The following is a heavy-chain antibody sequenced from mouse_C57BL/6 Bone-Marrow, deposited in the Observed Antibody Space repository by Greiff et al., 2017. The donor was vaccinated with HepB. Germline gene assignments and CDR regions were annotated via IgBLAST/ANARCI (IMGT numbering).Heavy chain of an antibody. D-gene: IGHD1-1*01. Sequence: DVKLVESGEGLVKPGGSLRLSCAASGFTFSSYAMSWVRQTPEKRLEWVAYISSGGDYIYYADTVKGRFTISRDNARNTLYLQMSSLKSEDTAMYYCTRVIYYYGSSSYYYAMDYWGQGTSVTVSS. CDR3: TRVIYYYGSSSYYYAMDY. V-gene: IGHV5-9-1*02. CDR1: GFTFSSYA. J-gene: IGHJ4*01. CDR2: ISSGGDYI.